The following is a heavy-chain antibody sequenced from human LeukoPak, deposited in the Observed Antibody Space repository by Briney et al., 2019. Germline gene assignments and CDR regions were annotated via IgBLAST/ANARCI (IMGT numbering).Heavy chain of an antibody. CDR3: AREESGLRLGELSPYYYYYMDV. V-gene: IGHV1-69*05. J-gene: IGHJ6*03. Sequence: SVKVSCKASGGTFSSYAISWVRQAPGQGLEWMGGIIPIFGTANYAQKFQGRVTITTDESTSTAYMELSSLRSEDTAVYYCAREESGLRLGELSPYYYYYMDVWGKGTTVTVSS. CDR1: GGTFSSYA. CDR2: IIPIFGTA. D-gene: IGHD3-16*02.